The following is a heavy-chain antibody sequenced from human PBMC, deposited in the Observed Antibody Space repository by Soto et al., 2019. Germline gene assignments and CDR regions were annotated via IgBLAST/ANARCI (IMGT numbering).Heavy chain of an antibody. CDR3: ARDLSGAYFDY. CDR2: IYNSGST. D-gene: IGHD6-19*01. J-gene: IGHJ4*02. Sequence: SETLSLTCTVSGGSISNGDYYWTWIRQPPGKGLEWIGYIYNSGSTYFNPSLKSRSIISLDTPRNQFSLKLSSVTAADTAVYYCARDLSGAYFDYWGQGALVTSPQ. V-gene: IGHV4-30-4*01. CDR1: GGSISNGDYY.